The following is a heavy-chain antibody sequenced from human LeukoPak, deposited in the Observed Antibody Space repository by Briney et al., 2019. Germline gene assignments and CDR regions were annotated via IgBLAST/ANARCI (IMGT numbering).Heavy chain of an antibody. CDR2: ISGSGGST. J-gene: IGHJ3*02. CDR3: AKRAYSGSYYAAFDI. D-gene: IGHD1-26*01. Sequence: PGGSLRLSCAASGFTFSSYAMSWVRQAPGKGMEWVSAISGSGGSTYYAVSVKGRFTISRDNSKNTLYLRMDSLRAEDTAVYYCAKRAYSGSYYAAFDIWGQGTMVTVSS. CDR1: GFTFSSYA. V-gene: IGHV3-23*01.